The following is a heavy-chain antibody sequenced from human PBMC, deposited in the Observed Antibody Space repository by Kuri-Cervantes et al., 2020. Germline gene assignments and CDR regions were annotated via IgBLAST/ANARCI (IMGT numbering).Heavy chain of an antibody. D-gene: IGHD3-10*01. J-gene: IGHJ6*02. V-gene: IGHV3-9*01. CDR3: AKTAGSGTYLSGGYGMDV. CDR1: GFTFDDYA. CDR2: ISWKSGNI. Sequence: LKISCAASGFTFDDYAIHWVRQAPGKGLEWVSGISWKSGNIVYAESVKGRFTISRDNAKNSLYLQMNSLRAEDTALYYCAKTAGSGTYLSGGYGMDVWGQGSTVTVSS.